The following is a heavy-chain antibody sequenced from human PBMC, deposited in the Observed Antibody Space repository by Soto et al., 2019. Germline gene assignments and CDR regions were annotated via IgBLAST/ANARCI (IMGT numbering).Heavy chain of an antibody. CDR2: ISGNGGST. CDR3: AKDAFYYGSGSSQYFDY. Sequence: PGGSLRLSCVASGFTFSNYAMGWVRQAPGKGLEWVSSISGNGGSTYYADSVKGRFTISRDNSKNTVYLQMSSLRAEDTAIYYCAKDAFYYGSGSSQYFDYWGQGTLVTVSS. V-gene: IGHV3-23*01. J-gene: IGHJ4*02. D-gene: IGHD3-10*01. CDR1: GFTFSNYA.